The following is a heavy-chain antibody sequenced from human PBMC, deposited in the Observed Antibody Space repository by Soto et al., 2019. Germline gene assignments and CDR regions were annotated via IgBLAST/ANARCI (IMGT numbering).Heavy chain of an antibody. D-gene: IGHD6-19*01. J-gene: IGHJ4*02. CDR2: ISGGGGST. CDR3: AKDFSYSSGSTFDY. V-gene: IGHV3-23*01. Sequence: GGSLRLSCAASGFTFTNSAMSWVRQAPGKGLAWVSAISGGGGSTYYADSVKGRFTISRDNSKSTLYLQMNSLRAEDTAVYYCAKDFSYSSGSTFDYWGQGSLVTVSS. CDR1: GFTFTNSA.